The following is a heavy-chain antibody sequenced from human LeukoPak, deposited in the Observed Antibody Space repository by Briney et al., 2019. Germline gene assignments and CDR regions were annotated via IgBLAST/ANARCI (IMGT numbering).Heavy chain of an antibody. CDR3: ARAGDTSGYTD. CDR1: GFTFSLYW. CDR2: IKQDGSEK. V-gene: IGHV3-7*01. Sequence: GGSLRLSCEASGFTFSLYWMSWVRQAPGKGLEWVANIKQDGSEKYYVDSVKGRFTISRDNAKNSLYLQMNSLRADDTAVYYCARAGDTSGYTDWGQGTLVNVSS. D-gene: IGHD3-22*01. J-gene: IGHJ4*02.